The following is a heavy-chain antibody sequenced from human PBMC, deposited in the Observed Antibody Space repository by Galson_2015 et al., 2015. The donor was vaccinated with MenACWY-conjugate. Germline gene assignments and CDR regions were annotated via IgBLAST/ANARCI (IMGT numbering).Heavy chain of an antibody. J-gene: IGHJ3*02. Sequence: SLRLSCAASGFSFSSYRMSWVRQAPGKGLEWVSYISGGSRTINYADSVKGRFTISRDNAKNSLYLQMNSLRAEDTAVYYCARGSSLVGATGSAFDIWGQGTMVTVSS. CDR1: GFSFSSYR. D-gene: IGHD1-26*01. V-gene: IGHV3-48*04. CDR2: ISGGSRTI. CDR3: ARGSSLVGATGSAFDI.